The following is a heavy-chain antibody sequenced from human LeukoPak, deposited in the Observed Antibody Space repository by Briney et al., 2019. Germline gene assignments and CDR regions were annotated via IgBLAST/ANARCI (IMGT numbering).Heavy chain of an antibody. CDR3: YKDADMSRYSIVSWFDL. V-gene: IGHV1-2*02. CDR1: GYTFTDYY. J-gene: IGHJ5*02. Sequence: SVTVSCKPSGYTFTDYYMHWVRQAPGQGLDWMGWINPNSGGTHYAQKFQHRVTITRDTSINPAYLEPSSLRPDEPAVYFWYKDADMSRYSIVSWFDLWGQGTLVTVSS. CDR2: INPNSGGT. D-gene: IGHD5-12*01.